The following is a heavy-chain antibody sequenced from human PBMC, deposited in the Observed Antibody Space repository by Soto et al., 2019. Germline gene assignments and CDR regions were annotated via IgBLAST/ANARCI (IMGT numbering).Heavy chain of an antibody. CDR3: AREGMTTVTTGYFQH. Sequence: GGSLRLSCAASGFTFSDYYMSWIRQAPGKGLERVSYISSSGSTIYYADSVKGRFTISRDNAKNSLYLQMNSLRAEDTAVYYCAREGMTTVTTGYFQHWGQGTLVTVSS. CDR1: GFTFSDYY. D-gene: IGHD4-17*01. J-gene: IGHJ1*01. CDR2: ISSSGSTI. V-gene: IGHV3-11*01.